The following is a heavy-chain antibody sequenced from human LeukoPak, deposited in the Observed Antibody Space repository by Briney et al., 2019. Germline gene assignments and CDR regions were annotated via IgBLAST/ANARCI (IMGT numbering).Heavy chain of an antibody. CDR2: IYPGDSDT. V-gene: IGHV5-51*01. CDR3: ARHFRTYCSSTSCQGLGWFDP. J-gene: IGHJ5*02. Sequence: GESLKISCKGSGYSFTSYWIGWVRQMPGKGLEWMGIIYPGDSDTRYSPSFQGQVTISADKSISTAYLQWSSLKASDTAMYYCARHFRTYCSSTSCQGLGWFDPWGQGTLVTVSS. D-gene: IGHD2-2*01. CDR1: GYSFTSYW.